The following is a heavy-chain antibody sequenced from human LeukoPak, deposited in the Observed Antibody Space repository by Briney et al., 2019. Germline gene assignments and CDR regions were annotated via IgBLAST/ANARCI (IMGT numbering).Heavy chain of an antibody. Sequence: SVKVSCKASGGTFSSYAISWVRQAPGQGLEWMGRIIPILGIANYAQKFQGRVTITADKSTSTAYMELSSLRSEDTAVYYCATSTRHDYGGNSDTGYFDLWGRGTLVTVSS. CDR2: IIPILGIA. CDR1: GGTFSSYA. J-gene: IGHJ2*01. D-gene: IGHD4-23*01. CDR3: ATSTRHDYGGNSDTGYFDL. V-gene: IGHV1-69*04.